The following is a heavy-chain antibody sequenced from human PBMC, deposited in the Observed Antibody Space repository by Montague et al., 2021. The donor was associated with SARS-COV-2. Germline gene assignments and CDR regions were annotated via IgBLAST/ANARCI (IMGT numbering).Heavy chain of an antibody. D-gene: IGHD6-13*01. Sequence: SETLSLTYTVSGDSMTNYYWSWIRQPPGKGLEWIGYINYSGSTHYNPSLQSRVTLSKDTSKNQFSLRLTSVTAADTAMYFCARAPIYRSSWYAYFDYWGQGTLVTVSS. J-gene: IGHJ4*02. CDR1: GDSMTNYY. CDR3: ARAPIYRSSWYAYFDY. CDR2: INYSGST. V-gene: IGHV4-59*01.